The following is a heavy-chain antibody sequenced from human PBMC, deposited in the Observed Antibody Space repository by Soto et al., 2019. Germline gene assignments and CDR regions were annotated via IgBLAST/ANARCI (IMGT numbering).Heavy chain of an antibody. CDR1: GFSVTSNY. V-gene: IGHV3-53*01. D-gene: IGHD3-9*01. CDR3: ARVTTFYDILTSSYALNYFDY. CDR2: IYAGGNT. J-gene: IGHJ4*02. Sequence: WGSLRLSCAASGFSVTSNYMTWVRQAPGKGLECVSVIYAGGNTYYPDSVKGRFTISSDNSKNTLFLQMNNLRAEDTAVYYCARVTTFYDILTSSYALNYFDYWGQGTRVTVSS.